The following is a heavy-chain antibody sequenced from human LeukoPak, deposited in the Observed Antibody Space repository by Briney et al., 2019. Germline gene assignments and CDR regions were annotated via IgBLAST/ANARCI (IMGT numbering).Heavy chain of an antibody. J-gene: IGHJ4*02. CDR2: ISSSSSYI. CDR3: AKDVRGYDALIDY. CDR1: GFTFSSYS. Sequence: GGSLRLSCAATGFTFSSYSMNWVRQAPGEGLEWVSSISSSSSYIYYADSVKGRFTISRDNSKNTLYLQMNSLRAEDTAVYYCAKDVRGYDALIDYWGQGTLVTVSS. D-gene: IGHD5-12*01. V-gene: IGHV3-21*04.